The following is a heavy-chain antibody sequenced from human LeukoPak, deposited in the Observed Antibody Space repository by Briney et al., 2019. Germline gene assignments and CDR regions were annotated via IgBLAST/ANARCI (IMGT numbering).Heavy chain of an antibody. CDR3: ARGSGWISYMGV. CDR1: GYTFTSYD. CDR2: MNPNSGNT. V-gene: IGHV1-8*03. J-gene: IGHJ6*03. Sequence: ASVKVSCKASGYTFTSYDINWVRQATGQGLEWMGWMNPNSGNTGYAQKFQGRVTITRNTSISTAYMELSSLRSEDTAVYYCARGSGWISYMGVWGKGTTVTVSS. D-gene: IGHD6-19*01.